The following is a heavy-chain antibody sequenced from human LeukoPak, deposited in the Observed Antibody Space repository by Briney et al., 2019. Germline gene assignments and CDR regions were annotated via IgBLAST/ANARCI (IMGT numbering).Heavy chain of an antibody. J-gene: IGHJ3*02. CDR2: ISYDRSKE. V-gene: IGHV3-30*03. CDR3: VRAILGDSVAFEM. Sequence: GRSLRLSCAASGLTFNSYVMHWVRQAPGKGLEWVALISYDRSKEYYADSVKGRFIIARDNSQDTLSLQMSSLRPEDTALYFCVRAILGDSVAFEMWGQGTMVTVSS. CDR1: GLTFNSYV. D-gene: IGHD5/OR15-5a*01.